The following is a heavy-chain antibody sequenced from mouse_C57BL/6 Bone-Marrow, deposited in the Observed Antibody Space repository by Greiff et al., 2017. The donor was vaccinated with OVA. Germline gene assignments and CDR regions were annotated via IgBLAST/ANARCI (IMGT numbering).Heavy chain of an antibody. CDR2: IDPETGGT. V-gene: IGHV1-15*01. Sequence: VQLQQSGAELVRPGASVTLSCKASGYTFTDYEMHWVKQTPVHGLEWIGAIDPETGGTAYNQKFKGKAILTADKSSSTAYMELRSLTSEDSAVYYCTRSDYYGNFDYWGQGTTLTVSS. J-gene: IGHJ2*01. D-gene: IGHD1-1*01. CDR1: GYTFTDYE. CDR3: TRSDYYGNFDY.